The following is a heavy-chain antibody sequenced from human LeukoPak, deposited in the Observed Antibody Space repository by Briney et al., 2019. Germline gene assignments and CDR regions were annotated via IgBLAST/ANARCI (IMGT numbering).Heavy chain of an antibody. CDR1: GLIFSDYW. CDR3: ASGMWEFIY. J-gene: IGHJ4*02. CDR2: IEHDGGEK. V-gene: IGHV3-7*01. D-gene: IGHD1-26*01. Sequence: PGGSLRLSCVASGLIFSDYWMSWVRQPPGKGLGWVANIEHDGGEKYYVDSVKGRFTISRDNAQNSMYLQMSSLRVDDTAVYYCASGMWEFIYWGPGTLVTVSS.